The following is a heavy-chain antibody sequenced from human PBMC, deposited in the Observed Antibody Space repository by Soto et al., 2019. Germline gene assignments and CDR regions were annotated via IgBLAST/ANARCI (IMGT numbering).Heavy chain of an antibody. Sequence: EVQLVESGGGLVKPGGSLRLSCAGSGFTFSSYMMNWVRQAPGKGLEWVASISSGSSYIYYADALKGGFTISRDDAKSSVYLQMNSLRDEDTAVYYSVRDSLMKTSWGQGAQVTLSS. J-gene: IGHJ5*02. CDR3: VRDSLMKTS. CDR2: ISSGSSYI. V-gene: IGHV3-21*01. CDR1: GFTFSSYM.